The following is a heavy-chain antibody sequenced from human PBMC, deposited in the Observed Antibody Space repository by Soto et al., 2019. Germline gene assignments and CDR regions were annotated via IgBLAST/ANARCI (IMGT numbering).Heavy chain of an antibody. J-gene: IGHJ6*02. CDR2: ISSSSSYI. CDR1: GFTFSSYS. Sequence: GGSLRLSYAASGFTFSSYSLNWVRQAPGKGLEWVSSISSSSSYIYYADSVKGRFTTSRDNAKNSLYLQMNSLRAEDTAVYYCARLGGYCSGGSCPYGMDVWGQGTTVTVSS. D-gene: IGHD2-15*01. CDR3: ARLGGYCSGGSCPYGMDV. V-gene: IGHV3-21*01.